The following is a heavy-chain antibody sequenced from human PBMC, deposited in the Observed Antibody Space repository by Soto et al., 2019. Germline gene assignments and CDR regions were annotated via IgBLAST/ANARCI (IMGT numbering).Heavy chain of an antibody. V-gene: IGHV4-31*03. D-gene: IGHD4-17*01. CDR3: AGGVSNSRLGADYAEY. J-gene: IGHJ2*01. CDR2: ITFSGNT. Sequence: QLQLQESGPGLVKPSQTLSLTCTVSGASIRVGDDHWTWIRQHPGKGLELIGYITFSGNTHYNPSLGSRVSISVDTSKNQSSRNLSSVTAADSAIYYCAGGVSNSRLGADYAEYWGRGTLVTVSS. CDR1: GASIRVGDDH.